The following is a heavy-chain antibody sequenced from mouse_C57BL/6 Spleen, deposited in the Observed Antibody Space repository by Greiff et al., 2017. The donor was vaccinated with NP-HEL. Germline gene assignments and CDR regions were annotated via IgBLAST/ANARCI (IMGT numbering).Heavy chain of an antibody. V-gene: IGHV1-82*01. D-gene: IGHD3-2*02. CDR3: ARNGDSSAPAWFAY. J-gene: IGHJ3*01. Sequence: QVQLKQSGPELVKPGASVKISCKASGYAFSSSWMNWVKQRPGKGLEWIGRIYPGDGDTNYNGKFKGKATLTADKSSSTAYMQLSSLTSEDSAVYFCARNGDSSAPAWFAYWGQGTLVTVSA. CDR1: GYAFSSSW. CDR2: IYPGDGDT.